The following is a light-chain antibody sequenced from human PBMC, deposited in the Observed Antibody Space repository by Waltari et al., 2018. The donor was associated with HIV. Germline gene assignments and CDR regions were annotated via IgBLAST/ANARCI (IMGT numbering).Light chain of an antibody. J-gene: IGLJ2*01. CDR1: RSNIGSNL. CDR3: AVWDDSLTGHVV. V-gene: IGLV1-47*01. Sequence: QSVLTQPPSASGTPGQRVTISCSGSRSNIGSNLVYWSQQLPGMAPKLHIYRNNQRPSGVPDRFSGSKSGTSASLAISGLRSEDGADYYCAVWDDSLTGHVVFGGGTKLTVL. CDR2: RNN.